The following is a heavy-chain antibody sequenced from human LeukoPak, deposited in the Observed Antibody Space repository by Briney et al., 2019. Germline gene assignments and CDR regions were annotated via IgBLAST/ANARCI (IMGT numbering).Heavy chain of an antibody. Sequence: SETLSLTCTVSGGSISSYHWSGIRQPAGKGLEWIGHININEGPKYNPSLRSRVTMSADTSRNQYSLKLSSVTAADTAVYYCARDGNSYGPDFDYWGQGTLVTVSS. CDR3: ARDGNSYGPDFDY. CDR1: GGSISSYH. V-gene: IGHV4-4*07. J-gene: IGHJ4*02. D-gene: IGHD5-18*01. CDR2: ININEGP.